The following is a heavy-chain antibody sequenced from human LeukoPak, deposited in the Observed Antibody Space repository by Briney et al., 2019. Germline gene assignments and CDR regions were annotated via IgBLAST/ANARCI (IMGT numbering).Heavy chain of an antibody. CDR3: AGGYYFDY. J-gene: IGHJ4*02. D-gene: IGHD3-22*01. Sequence: PGGSLRLSCAASGFTFSSYAMSWVRQAPGEGLERVSSIVGSGGPTYYADSVKGRFTISRDNSKNTLYLQMNSLRAEDTAVYYCAGGYYFDYWGQGTLVTVSS. CDR2: IVGSGGPT. V-gene: IGHV3-23*01. CDR1: GFTFSSYA.